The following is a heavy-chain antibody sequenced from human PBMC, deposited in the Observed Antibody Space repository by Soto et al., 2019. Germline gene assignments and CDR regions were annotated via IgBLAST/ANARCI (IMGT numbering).Heavy chain of an antibody. CDR2: TSGYNGNR. D-gene: IGHD6-6*01. CDR1: GYTFSSYG. J-gene: IGHJ4*02. V-gene: IGHV1-18*01. CDR3: AREGQLGY. Sequence: QVQLVQSGAEVKKPGASVKVSCKTSGYTFSSYGFSWVRQAPGQGLEWIGWTSGYNGNRNYAQRFQGRVTLTTDTSTSTGYLELRSLRSDDTAVYYCAREGQLGYWGQGTLVTVSS.